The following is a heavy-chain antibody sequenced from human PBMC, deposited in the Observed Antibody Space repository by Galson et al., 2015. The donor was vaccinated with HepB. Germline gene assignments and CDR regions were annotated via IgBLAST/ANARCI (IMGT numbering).Heavy chain of an antibody. CDR1: GFTFSRNA. CDR3: ARDFRGDYVVNDAFDI. D-gene: IGHD4-17*01. Sequence: SLRLSCAASGFTFSRNAMNWVRQAPGKGLEWVSSISSSTTYIYYADSVKGRFTISRDNAKNSLYLQMNSLRAEDTAVYYCARDFRGDYVVNDAFDIWGQGTMVTVSS. CDR2: ISSSTTYI. V-gene: IGHV3-21*01. J-gene: IGHJ3*02.